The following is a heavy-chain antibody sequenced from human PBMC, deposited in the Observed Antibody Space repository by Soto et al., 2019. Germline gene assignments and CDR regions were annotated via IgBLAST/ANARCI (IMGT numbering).Heavy chain of an antibody. Sequence: QVQLQQWGAGLLKPSETLSLTCAVYGGSFSGYYWSWIRQPPGKGLEWIGEINHSGSTNYNPSLKSRVTMSVDTSKNQFSLKLSSVTAADTAVYYCARTRVPRLFDYWGQGTLVTVSS. CDR3: ARTRVPRLFDY. CDR2: INHSGST. D-gene: IGHD3-10*01. CDR1: GGSFSGYY. J-gene: IGHJ4*02. V-gene: IGHV4-34*01.